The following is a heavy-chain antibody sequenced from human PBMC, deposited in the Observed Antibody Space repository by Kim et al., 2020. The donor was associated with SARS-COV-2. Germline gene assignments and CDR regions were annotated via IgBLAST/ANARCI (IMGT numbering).Heavy chain of an antibody. CDR1: GFTFDHSA. D-gene: IGHD6-19*01. J-gene: IGHJ5*02. CDR2: ISAYGDNK. V-gene: IGHV3-43*02. Sequence: GGSLRLSCAGSGFTFDHSAMHWVRQAPGKGLEWVSLISAYGDNKYYADSVKGRFTISIDNSKNSVFLQMNSLRTEDTAFYYCVRASGWLPRSWGQGTYVTVSA. CDR3: VRASGWLPRS.